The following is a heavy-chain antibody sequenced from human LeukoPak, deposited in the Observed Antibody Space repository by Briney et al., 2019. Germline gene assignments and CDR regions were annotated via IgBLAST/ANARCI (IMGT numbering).Heavy chain of an antibody. J-gene: IGHJ4*02. V-gene: IGHV3-30*01. D-gene: IGHD1-7*01. Sequence: GGSLRLSCAVSAFTFNSYAMHWVRQAPGKGLEWVAVISYDGSNKYYADSVKGRFTISRDNSKNTLYLQMNGLRPEDTAVYYCARDPLKELQRGYLDDWGQGTLVTVSS. CDR1: AFTFNSYA. CDR2: ISYDGSNK. CDR3: ARDPLKELQRGYLDD.